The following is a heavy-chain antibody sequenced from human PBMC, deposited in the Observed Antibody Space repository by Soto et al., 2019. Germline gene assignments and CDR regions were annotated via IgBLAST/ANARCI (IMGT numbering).Heavy chain of an antibody. CDR3: AKENYDRYYYYGMDV. J-gene: IGHJ6*02. CDR2: IGGSGGST. D-gene: IGHD3-22*01. CDR1: GFTFSRYA. Sequence: GGSLRLSCAASGFTFSRYAMSWDRQAPGKGLEWVSAIGGSGGSTYYADSVKGRFTISRDNSKNTLYLQMNSLRAEDTAVYYCAKENYDRYYYYGMDVWGQGTTVTVSS. V-gene: IGHV3-23*01.